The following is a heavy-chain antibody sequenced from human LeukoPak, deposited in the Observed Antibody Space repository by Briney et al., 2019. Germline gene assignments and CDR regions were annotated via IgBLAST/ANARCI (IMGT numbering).Heavy chain of an antibody. CDR2: IIPMFGTA. CDR3: ARGELLWFGELYRIDAFDI. CDR1: GGTLRNYA. Sequence: SVKVSCKASGGTLRNYAINWVRQAPGQRLEWMGGIIPMFGTANYAQKFQGRVTITADKSTGTVYMELRSLTSEDTAVYYCARGELLWFGELYRIDAFDIWGQGTMVTVSS. V-gene: IGHV1-69*06. J-gene: IGHJ3*02. D-gene: IGHD3-10*01.